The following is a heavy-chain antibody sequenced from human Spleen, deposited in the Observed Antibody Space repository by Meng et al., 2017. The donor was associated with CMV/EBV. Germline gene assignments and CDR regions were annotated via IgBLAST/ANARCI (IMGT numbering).Heavy chain of an antibody. CDR2: MNPNSGNT. J-gene: IGHJ3*02. CDR1: GYTFTSYD. D-gene: IGHD6-19*01. Sequence: ASVKVSCKASGYTFTSYDINWVRQATGQGLEWMGWMNPNSGNTGYAQKFQGRVTMTRNTSISTAYMELNSLRAEDTAAYYCAKDRSGWVDDAFDIWGQGTMVTVSS. V-gene: IGHV1-8*01. CDR3: AKDRSGWVDDAFDI.